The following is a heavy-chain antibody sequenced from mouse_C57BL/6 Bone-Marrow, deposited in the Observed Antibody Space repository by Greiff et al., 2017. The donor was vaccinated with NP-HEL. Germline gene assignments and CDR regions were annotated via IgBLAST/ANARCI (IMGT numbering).Heavy chain of an antibody. V-gene: IGHV5-6*01. CDR3: ARQITTVVATRYYAMDY. J-gene: IGHJ4*01. CDR2: ISSGGSYT. Sequence: DVHLVESGGDLVKPGGSLKLSCAASGFTFSSYGMSWVRQTPDKRLEWVATISSGGSYTYYPDSVKGRFTISRDNAKNTLYLQMSSLKSEDTAMYYCARQITTVVATRYYAMDYWGQGTSVTVSS. D-gene: IGHD1-1*01. CDR1: GFTFSSYG.